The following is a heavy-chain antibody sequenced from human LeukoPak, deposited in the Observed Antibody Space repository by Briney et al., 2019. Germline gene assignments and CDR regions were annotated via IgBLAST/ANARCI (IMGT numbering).Heavy chain of an antibody. V-gene: IGHV3-30*18. CDR1: GFTFSSYG. D-gene: IGHD5-24*01. CDR2: ISYDGSNK. CDR3: AKDRRWLQFKPGPPGY. Sequence: PGRSLRLSCAASGFTFSSYGMHWVRQAPGKGLEWVAVISYDGSNKYYADSVKGRFTISRDNSKNTLYLQMNSLRAEDTAVYYCAKDRRWLQFKPGPPGYWGQGSLVTVSA. J-gene: IGHJ4*02.